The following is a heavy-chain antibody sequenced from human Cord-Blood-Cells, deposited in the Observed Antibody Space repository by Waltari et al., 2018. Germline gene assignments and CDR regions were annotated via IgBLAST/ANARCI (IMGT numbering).Heavy chain of an antibody. D-gene: IGHD5-18*01. J-gene: IGHJ6*02. Sequence: QVQLQQWGAGLLKPSETLSLTCAVYGGSFSAYYWSWIRQPPGKGLEWIGEINHSGSTNYNPSLKSRVTISVDTSKNQFSLKLSSVTAADTAVYYCASGPAAMASGYYYYGMDVWGQGTTVTVSS. CDR3: ASGPAAMASGYYYYGMDV. V-gene: IGHV4-34*01. CDR2: INHSGST. CDR1: GGSFSAYY.